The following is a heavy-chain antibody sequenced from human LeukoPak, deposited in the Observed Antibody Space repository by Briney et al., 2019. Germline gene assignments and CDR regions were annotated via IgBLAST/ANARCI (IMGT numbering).Heavy chain of an antibody. Sequence: PGGSLRLSCTASGFTFGDYAMSWVRQAPGKGLEWVGFIRSKAYGGTTEYAASVKGRFTISRDDSKSIAYLQMNSLKTEDTAVYYCTRDVDSGYDSVWFDPWGQGTLVTVSS. V-gene: IGHV3-49*04. D-gene: IGHD5-12*01. CDR2: IRSKAYGGTT. CDR3: TRDVDSGYDSVWFDP. CDR1: GFTFGDYA. J-gene: IGHJ5*02.